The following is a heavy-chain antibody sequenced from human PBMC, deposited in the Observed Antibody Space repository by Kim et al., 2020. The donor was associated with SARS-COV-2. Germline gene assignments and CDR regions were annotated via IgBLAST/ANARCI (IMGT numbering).Heavy chain of an antibody. J-gene: IGHJ5*02. D-gene: IGHD2-2*01. V-gene: IGHV1-2*02. CDR2: INPNSGGT. Sequence: ASVKVSCKASGYTFTGYYMHWVRQAPGQGLEWMGWINPNSGGTNYAQKFQGRVTMTRDTSISTAYMELSRLRSDDTAVYYCARDPLGIVVVPAAPLGNWFDPWGQGTRVTVSS. CDR3: ARDPLGIVVVPAAPLGNWFDP. CDR1: GYTFTGYY.